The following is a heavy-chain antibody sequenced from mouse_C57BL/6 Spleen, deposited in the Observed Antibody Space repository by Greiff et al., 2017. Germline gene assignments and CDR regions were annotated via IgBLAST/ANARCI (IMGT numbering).Heavy chain of an antibody. D-gene: IGHD2-4*01. V-gene: IGHV3-6*01. J-gene: IGHJ2*01. Sequence: EVQLQQSGPGLVKPSQSLSLTCSVTGYSITSGYYWNWIRQFPGNKLEWMGYISYDGSNNYNPSLKNRISITRDTSKNQFFLKLNSVTTEDTATYYCARAIYYDYERRFDYWGQGTTLTVSS. CDR3: ARAIYYDYERRFDY. CDR2: ISYDGSN. CDR1: GYSITSGYY.